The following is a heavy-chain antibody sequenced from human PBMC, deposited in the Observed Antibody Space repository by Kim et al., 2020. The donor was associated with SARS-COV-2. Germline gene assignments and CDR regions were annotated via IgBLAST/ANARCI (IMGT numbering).Heavy chain of an antibody. CDR3: ARELAYCGGDCYWDYYYYYGMDV. J-gene: IGHJ6*02. CDR2: IIPIFGTA. V-gene: IGHV1-69*13. D-gene: IGHD2-21*02. Sequence: SVKVSCKASGGTFSSYAISWVRQAPGQGLEWMGGIIPIFGTANYAQKFQGRVTITADESTSTAYMELSSLRSEDTAVYYCARELAYCGGDCYWDYYYYYGMDVWGQGTTVTVSS. CDR1: GGTFSSYA.